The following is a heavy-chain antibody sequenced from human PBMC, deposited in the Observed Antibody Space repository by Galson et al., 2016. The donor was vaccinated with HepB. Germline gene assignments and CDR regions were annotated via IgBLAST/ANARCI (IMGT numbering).Heavy chain of an antibody. D-gene: IGHD5-12*01. V-gene: IGHV1-24*01. Sequence: SVKVSCKVSGYTLTKISMHWVRQAPAKGLEWMGGFDPEDGETIYAQKFQGRVTMTEDTTKDTAYMELSSLRSEDTAVYYYATLPYRRRFASAWFFEYWSRGTLVTVSS. J-gene: IGHJ4*02. CDR2: FDPEDGET. CDR3: ATLPYRRRFASAWFFEY. CDR1: GYTLTKIS.